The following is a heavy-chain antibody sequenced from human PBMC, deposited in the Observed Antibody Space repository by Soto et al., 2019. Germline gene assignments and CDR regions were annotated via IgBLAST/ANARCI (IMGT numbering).Heavy chain of an antibody. CDR1: GFSVSAKY. CDR3: AASVATSGGFDV. V-gene: IGHV3-53*01. Sequence: EVQVVESGGGLIQPGGSLRLSCAASGFSVSAKYMIWVRQAPGKGLEWVSVIYLGGYTNHADPVKGRFTISRDNFKNTVSLQMSSLRAEDTAVYYCAASVATSGGFDVWGQGTGVTVSS. J-gene: IGHJ3*01. CDR2: IYLGGYT. D-gene: IGHD5-12*01.